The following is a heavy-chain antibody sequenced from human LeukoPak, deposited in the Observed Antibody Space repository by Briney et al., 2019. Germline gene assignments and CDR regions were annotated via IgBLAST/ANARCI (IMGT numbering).Heavy chain of an antibody. J-gene: IGHJ4*02. CDR1: GYTFTTYW. V-gene: IGHV5-51*01. D-gene: IGHD2-8*01. Sequence: GDSLKISCTGSGYTFTTYWIGWVRQIPGKGLGLMGIIYPGDSDTRYSPSFQDQVTSSADKSISTAYLQWSSLEASDTAMYYCARLTNGYVDYWGQGTLVTVSS. CDR2: IYPGDSDT. CDR3: ARLTNGYVDY.